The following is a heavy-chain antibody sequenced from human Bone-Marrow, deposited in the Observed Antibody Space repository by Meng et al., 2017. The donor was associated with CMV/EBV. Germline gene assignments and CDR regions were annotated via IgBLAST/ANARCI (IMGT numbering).Heavy chain of an antibody. D-gene: IGHD1-1*01. CDR3: ARLEYDIQID. Sequence: GGSPRLSCAASGFTSNDYSMHWVRRAPGKGLEWVALISYDAGNKYFADSVKGRFTISRDKSNSPLYLQMNSLRAEDTAMYYCARLEYDIQIDWGQGTLVTVSS. CDR2: ISYDAGNK. V-gene: IGHV3-30*04. J-gene: IGHJ4*02. CDR1: GFTSNDYS.